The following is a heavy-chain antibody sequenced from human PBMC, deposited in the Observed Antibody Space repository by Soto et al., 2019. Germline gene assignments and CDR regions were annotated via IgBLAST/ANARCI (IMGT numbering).Heavy chain of an antibody. Sequence: GGSLRLSCAGSGFIFKNYARNWVRQAPGKGLEWVASITRDGYNKYYADSVKGRFTTSRDNSRDTLSLQMTALRTEDSSIYYCTKSSGGSSSVGMDYWGQGTRVTVSS. J-gene: IGHJ4*02. CDR2: ITRDGYNK. CDR3: TKSSGGSSSVGMDY. V-gene: IGHV3-30*04. CDR1: GFIFKNYA. D-gene: IGHD6-6*01.